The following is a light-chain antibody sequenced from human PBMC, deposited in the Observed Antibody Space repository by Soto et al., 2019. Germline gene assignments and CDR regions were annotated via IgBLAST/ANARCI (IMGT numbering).Light chain of an antibody. CDR2: DAS. Sequence: DIPLTQSPSTLSASVGDRVTITCRASQRIATWLAWYQQKPGRAPKLLIYDASNLEAGVPSRFRGSGSGTDFTFTISRLQPEDIATYYCQQYENLPTFGQGTRLEIK. V-gene: IGKV1-33*01. J-gene: IGKJ5*01. CDR1: QRIATW. CDR3: QQYENLPT.